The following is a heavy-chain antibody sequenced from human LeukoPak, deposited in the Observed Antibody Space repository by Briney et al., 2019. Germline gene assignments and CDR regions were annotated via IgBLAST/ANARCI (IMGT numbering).Heavy chain of an antibody. V-gene: IGHV3-20*04. CDR1: GNSFGDYG. CDR3: ARDLRSSWYSLGY. J-gene: IGHJ4*02. Sequence: GGSLRLSCTDSGNSFGDYGMSWVRQVPRKGLEWVSGINWDGGATAYADSVKGRFTISRDHAKNSVFLQMNSLRAEDTALYFCARDLRSSWYSLGYWGQGILVTVSS. CDR2: INWDGGAT. D-gene: IGHD3-22*01.